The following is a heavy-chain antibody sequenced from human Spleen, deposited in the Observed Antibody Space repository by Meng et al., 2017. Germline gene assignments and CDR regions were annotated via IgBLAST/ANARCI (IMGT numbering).Heavy chain of an antibody. V-gene: IGHV1-2*06. CDR2: IDPNSGDT. CDR3: VRDEDISAAGKLFGDY. Sequence: ASVKVSCKPSGYNFPDYWLHWVRRAPGQGLEWMGRIDPNSGDTHYAQSFQGRVTMTGDTSISTAYMELSGLRSDDTAMYYCVRDEDISAAGKLFGDYWGQGTLVTVSS. CDR1: GYNFPDYW. D-gene: IGHD6-13*01. J-gene: IGHJ4*02.